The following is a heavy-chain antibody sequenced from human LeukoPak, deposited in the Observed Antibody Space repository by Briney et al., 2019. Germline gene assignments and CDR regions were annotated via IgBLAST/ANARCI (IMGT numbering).Heavy chain of an antibody. Sequence: GGSLRLSCAASGFTFSSYWMSWVRQAPGKGLEWVANIKQDGSKTYYVDSVKGRFTISRDNAKNSLYLQMNSLRAEDTAVYYCARVLRGYSGYGPGPFDIWGQGTMVTVSS. V-gene: IGHV3-7*01. J-gene: IGHJ3*02. CDR2: IKQDGSKT. CDR3: ARVLRGYSGYGPGPFDI. D-gene: IGHD5-12*01. CDR1: GFTFSSYW.